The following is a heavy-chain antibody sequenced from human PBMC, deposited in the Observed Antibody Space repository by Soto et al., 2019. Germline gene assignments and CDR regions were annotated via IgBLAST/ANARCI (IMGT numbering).Heavy chain of an antibody. Sequence: EVHLLESGGGLVQPGGSLRLSCAASGFTFCNYAMTWVRQAPGKGLVWVSVISGTGGGTNNADSAKGRFTTSRDNSKHTLYLQMNGPRAEDTAVYYCAERAFYGSGIPNYYRMDVWGQGTAVTVSS. CDR2: ISGTGGGT. CDR3: AERAFYGSGIPNYYRMDV. V-gene: IGHV3-23*01. J-gene: IGHJ6*02. D-gene: IGHD3-10*01. CDR1: GFTFCNYA.